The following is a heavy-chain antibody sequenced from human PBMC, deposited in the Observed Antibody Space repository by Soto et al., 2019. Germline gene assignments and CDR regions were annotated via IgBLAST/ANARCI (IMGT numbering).Heavy chain of an antibody. D-gene: IGHD3-10*01. Sequence: GASVKVSCKASGYIFTSYDVNWVRQATGLGLEWMGRVNPILSMSNYAQKFQGRVTMTADKSASTAYMELRSLRSEDTAFYYGATSYGSGYRALDYWGKGALVTVSS. CDR2: VNPILSMS. V-gene: IGHV1-69*04. CDR3: ATSYGSGYRALDY. J-gene: IGHJ4*02. CDR1: GYIFTSYD.